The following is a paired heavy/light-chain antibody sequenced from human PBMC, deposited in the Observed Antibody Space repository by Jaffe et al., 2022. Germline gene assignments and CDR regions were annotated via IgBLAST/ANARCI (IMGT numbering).Heavy chain of an antibody. CDR2: ITGSGGST. J-gene: IGHJ4*02. Sequence: EVHLLESGGGLVQPGGSLRLSCAVSGFTFNDYAMTWVRQAPGKGLEWVSSITGSGGSTYYADSVKGRFTISRDNSKNTLYLQMNTLRAEDTALYYCAKDQIAGIAVVGLLGHWGQGTPVTVSS. CDR1: GFTFNDYA. CDR3: AKDQIAGIAVVGLLGH. V-gene: IGHV3-23*01. D-gene: IGHD6-19*01.
Light chain of an antibody. CDR1: QSVNSN. V-gene: IGKV3-15*01. Sequence: EIGMTQSPDTLSVSPGERVTLSCRASQSVNSNLAWYQQKPGQAPRLLIYGASTRATGIPARFSGSGSGTEFTLTISSLQSEDFAVYYCQQYNNWPPQYTFGQGAKLEIK. CDR3: QQYNNWPPQYT. CDR2: GAS. J-gene: IGKJ2*01.